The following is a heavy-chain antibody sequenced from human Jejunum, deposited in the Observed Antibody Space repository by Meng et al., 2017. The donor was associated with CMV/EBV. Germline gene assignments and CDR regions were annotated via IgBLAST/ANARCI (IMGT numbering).Heavy chain of an antibody. CDR2: IRKKTDSYTT. J-gene: IGHJ3*02. V-gene: IGHV3-72*01. CDR3: ARTVVGVSTDAFDI. Sequence: TFSDHYMDWVRQAPGKGLEWVGRIRKKTDSYTTEYTASVKARFTISRDDSKNSLYLQMNSLKTEDTAVYFCARTVVGVSTDAFDIWGQGTMVTVSS. D-gene: IGHD1-26*01. CDR1: TFSDHY.